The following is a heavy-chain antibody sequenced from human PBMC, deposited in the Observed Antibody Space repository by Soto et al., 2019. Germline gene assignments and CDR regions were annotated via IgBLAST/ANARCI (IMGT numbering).Heavy chain of an antibody. CDR3: ARDRSNSPDYFDY. V-gene: IGHV4-30-4*01. D-gene: IGHD6-6*01. CDR2: IYYSGRT. Sequence: QMQLQESGPGLVKPSQTLSLTCAVSGGSINSDAYSWNWIRQPPGKGLEWIGHIYYSGRTYYSPSLESRLTISLDTSKNQCSLRLSSVNASDTAVYYCARDRSNSPDYFDYWGQGTLVTVSS. CDR1: GGSINSDAYS. J-gene: IGHJ4*02.